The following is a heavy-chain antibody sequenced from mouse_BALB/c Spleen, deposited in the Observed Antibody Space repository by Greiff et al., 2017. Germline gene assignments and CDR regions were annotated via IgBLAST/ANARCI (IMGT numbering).Heavy chain of an antibody. CDR1: GYSITSGYY. CDR2: ISYDGSN. V-gene: IGHV3-6*02. J-gene: IGHJ3*01. Sequence: EVKVEESGPGLVKPSQSLSLTCSVTGYSITSGYYWNWIRQFPGNKLEWMGYISYDGSNNYNPSLKNRISITRDTSKNQFFLKLNSVTTEDTATYYCAIYYRYGFAYWGQGTLVTVSA. D-gene: IGHD2-14*01. CDR3: AIYYRYGFAY.